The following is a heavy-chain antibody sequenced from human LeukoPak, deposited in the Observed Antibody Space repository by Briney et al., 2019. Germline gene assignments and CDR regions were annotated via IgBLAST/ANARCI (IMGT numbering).Heavy chain of an antibody. V-gene: IGHV4-4*02. CDR1: GGSVSSSSW. D-gene: IGHD3-10*01. CDR2: IYHSGST. CDR3: ARGGGSGSYSFDY. Sequence: SETLSLTCTVSGGSVSSSSWWSWVRQPPGKGLEWIGEIYHSGSTNYNPSLKSRVTISVDKSKNQFSLKLSSVTAADTAVYYCARGGGSGSYSFDYWGQGTLVTVSS. J-gene: IGHJ4*02.